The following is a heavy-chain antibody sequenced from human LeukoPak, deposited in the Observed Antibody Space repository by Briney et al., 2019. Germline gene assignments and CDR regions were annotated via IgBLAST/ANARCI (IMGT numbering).Heavy chain of an antibody. D-gene: IGHD2-8*01. V-gene: IGHV4-34*01. J-gene: IGHJ4*02. Sequence: GSLRLSCAASGFTFSSYAMSWVRQAPGKGLEWIGEINHSGSTNYNPSLKSRVTISVDTSKNQFSLKLSSVTAADTAVYYCARRPVYGLKWDYWGQGTLVTVSS. CDR1: GFTFSSYA. CDR2: INHSGST. CDR3: ARRPVYGLKWDY.